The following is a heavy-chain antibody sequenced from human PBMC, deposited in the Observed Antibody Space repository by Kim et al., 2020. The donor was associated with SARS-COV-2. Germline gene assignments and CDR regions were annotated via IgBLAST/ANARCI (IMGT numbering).Heavy chain of an antibody. CDR1: GGSISSSNW. V-gene: IGHV4-4*02. Sequence: SETLSLICAVSGGSISSSNWWSWVRQPPGKGLEWIGEIYHSGSTNYNPSLKSRVTISVDKSKNQFSLKLSSVTAADTAVYYCARVQTGIVGATYYYFDYWGQGTLVTVSS. CDR2: IYHSGST. D-gene: IGHD1-26*01. CDR3: ARVQTGIVGATYYYFDY. J-gene: IGHJ4*02.